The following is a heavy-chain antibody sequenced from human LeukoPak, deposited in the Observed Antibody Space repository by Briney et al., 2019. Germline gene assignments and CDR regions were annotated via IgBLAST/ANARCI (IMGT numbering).Heavy chain of an antibody. Sequence: SETLSLTCTVYGDSISTYYWSWIRQPPGKGLEWIGYMYYSGSTNYNPSLKSRVTISLDTPKNQFSLRLNSVTAAGTAVYYCARGVAGFRPYVYWGGGTLVSVSS. J-gene: IGHJ4*02. D-gene: IGHD3-10*02. V-gene: IGHV4-59*01. CDR3: ARGVAGFRPYVY. CDR2: MYYSGST. CDR1: GDSISTYY.